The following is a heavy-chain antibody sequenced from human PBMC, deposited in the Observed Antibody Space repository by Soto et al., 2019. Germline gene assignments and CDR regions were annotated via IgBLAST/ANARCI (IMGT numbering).Heavy chain of an antibody. CDR3: ARGGGSPDY. D-gene: IGHD3-10*01. J-gene: IGHJ4*02. CDR1: GGSISSNY. CDR2: IYYSGST. V-gene: IGHV4-59*01. Sequence: QVQLQESGPGLVKPSETLSLMCTVSGGSISSNYWSWIRQPPGKGLEYIGYIYYSGSTNYNPSLKSRVTTSGDTSKNQCSLKLSSVTAADTAVYYCARGGGSPDYWGQGTLVTVSS.